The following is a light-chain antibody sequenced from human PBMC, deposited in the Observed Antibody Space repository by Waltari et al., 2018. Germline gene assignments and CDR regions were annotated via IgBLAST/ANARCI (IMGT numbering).Light chain of an antibody. CDR1: QSISKY. J-gene: IGKJ2*01. CDR2: GKS. CDR3: QQSYGPPYT. Sequence: DIQMTQSPSSLSASLGDRVTITCRASQSISKYLNWYRQRPGKAPKLLIYGKSSLQSGVPSRFSGSGSGTDFTLTINTLQPEDFATYFCQQSYGPPYTFGQGTRLEIK. V-gene: IGKV1-39*01.